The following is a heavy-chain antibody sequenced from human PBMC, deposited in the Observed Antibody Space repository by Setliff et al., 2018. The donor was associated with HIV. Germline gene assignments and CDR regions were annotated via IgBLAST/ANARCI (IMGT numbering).Heavy chain of an antibody. D-gene: IGHD4-4*01. Sequence: PSEPLSLTCAVYCESFNGYYWSWIRQPPGKGLEWIGEVNHSGSTHYNPSLKSRVTISVDTSKNQFSLHLSSVTAADTAVYYCARGRDDYNYDPFDIWGQGTMVTVSS. J-gene: IGHJ3*02. V-gene: IGHV4-34*01. CDR1: CESFNGYY. CDR2: VNHSGST. CDR3: ARGRDDYNYDPFDI.